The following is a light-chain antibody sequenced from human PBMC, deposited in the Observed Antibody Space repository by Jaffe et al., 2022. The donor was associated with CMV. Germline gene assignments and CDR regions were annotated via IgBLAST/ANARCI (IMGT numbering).Light chain of an antibody. Sequence: DIQMTQSPSTLSASVGDRVTITCRASESISSWLAWYQQKPGKAPKLLIYKSSTLESGVPSRFSGRGSGTEFTLTITSLQPDDFATYYCQQYNNFWTFGQGTKVDFK. V-gene: IGKV1-5*03. CDR3: QQYNNFWT. J-gene: IGKJ1*01. CDR1: ESISSW. CDR2: KSS.